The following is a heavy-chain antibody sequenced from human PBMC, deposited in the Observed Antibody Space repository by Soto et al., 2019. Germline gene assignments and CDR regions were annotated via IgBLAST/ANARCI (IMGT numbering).Heavy chain of an antibody. CDR3: ARVSYDFWSGYTVYYYYYGMDV. V-gene: IGHV3-30-3*01. CDR2: ISYDGSNK. Sequence: GGSLRLSCAASGFTFSSYAMHWVRQAPGKGLEWVAVISYDGSNKYYADSVKGRFTISRDNSKNTLYLQMNSLRAEDTAVYYCARVSYDFWSGYTVYYYYYGMDVWGQGTTVTVSS. D-gene: IGHD3-3*01. J-gene: IGHJ6*02. CDR1: GFTFSSYA.